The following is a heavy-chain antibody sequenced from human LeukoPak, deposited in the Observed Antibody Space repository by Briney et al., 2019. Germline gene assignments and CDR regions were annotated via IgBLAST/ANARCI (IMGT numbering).Heavy chain of an antibody. J-gene: IGHJ5*02. CDR2: INPNSGGT. CDR1: GYTFTGYY. Sequence: GASVKVSCKASGYTFTGYYMHWVRQAPGQGLEWMGWINPNSGGTNYAQKFQGRVTMTRDTSISTAYMELSRLRSDDTAVYYCARGSVRAFGDDNWFDPWGQGTLVTVSS. D-gene: IGHD3-10*01. V-gene: IGHV1-2*02. CDR3: ARGSVRAFGDDNWFDP.